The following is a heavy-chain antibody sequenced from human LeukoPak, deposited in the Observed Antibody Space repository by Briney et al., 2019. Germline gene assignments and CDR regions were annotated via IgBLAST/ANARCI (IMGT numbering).Heavy chain of an antibody. CDR3: ARDGGQWLVPDAFDI. J-gene: IGHJ3*02. Sequence: SETLSLTCTVSGGSISSYYWSWLRQPPGKGLEWIGYIYYSGSTNYNPSLKSRVTISVDTSKNQFSLKLSSVTAADTAVYYCARDGGQWLVPDAFDIWGQGTMVTVSS. V-gene: IGHV4-59*01. D-gene: IGHD6-19*01. CDR2: IYYSGST. CDR1: GGSISSYY.